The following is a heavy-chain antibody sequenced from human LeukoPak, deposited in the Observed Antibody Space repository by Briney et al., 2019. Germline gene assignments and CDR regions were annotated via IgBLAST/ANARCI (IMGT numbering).Heavy chain of an antibody. Sequence: ASVKVSCKASGYTFTSYYMHWVRQAPGQGLEWMGIINPSGGSTSYAQKFQGRVTMTRDMSTSTVYMELSSLRSEDTAVYYCARDFLHVYGDHPDDYWGQGTLVTVSS. J-gene: IGHJ4*02. V-gene: IGHV1-46*01. CDR2: INPSGGST. D-gene: IGHD4-17*01. CDR1: GYTFTSYY. CDR3: ARDFLHVYGDHPDDY.